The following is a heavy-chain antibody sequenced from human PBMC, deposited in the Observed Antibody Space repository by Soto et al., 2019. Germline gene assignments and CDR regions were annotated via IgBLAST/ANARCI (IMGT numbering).Heavy chain of an antibody. D-gene: IGHD3-3*01. CDR2: IYYSGST. CDR3: ATSRYDFWSGYYSYYFDY. Sequence: SETLSLTCTVAAGSISSYYWSWIRQPPGKGLEWIGYIYYSGSTNYNPSLKSRVTISVDTSKNQFSLKLSSVTAADTAVYYCATSRYDFWSGYYSYYFDYWGQGTLVTVSS. V-gene: IGHV4-59*01. CDR1: AGSISSYY. J-gene: IGHJ4*02.